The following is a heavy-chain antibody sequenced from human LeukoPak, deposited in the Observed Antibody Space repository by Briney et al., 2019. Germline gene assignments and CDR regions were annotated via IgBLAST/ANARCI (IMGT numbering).Heavy chain of an antibody. D-gene: IGHD4-23*01. CDR1: GGSISSSGYY. CDR2: IYYSGST. J-gene: IGHJ6*03. Sequence: SETLSLTCTVSGGSISSSGYYWGWIRQPPGKGLEWSGSIYYSGSTFYNPSLKSRVTISVDTSKNQFSLKLSSVTAADTAVYYCARLHYGGNYGYYYYYMDVWGKGTTVTISS. CDR3: ARLHYGGNYGYYYYYMDV. V-gene: IGHV4-39*01.